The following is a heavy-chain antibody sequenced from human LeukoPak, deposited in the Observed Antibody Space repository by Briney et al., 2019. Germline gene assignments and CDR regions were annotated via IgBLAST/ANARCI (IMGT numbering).Heavy chain of an antibody. J-gene: IGHJ4*02. CDR3: ARADYGGNLFFDY. V-gene: IGHV3-7*04. CDR1: GFTFSSYY. CDR2: IKQDGSEI. Sequence: GGSLRLSCAASGFTFSSYYMSWVRQAPGKGLEWVANIKQDGSEINYVDSVKGRFTISRDNAKNSMLLQINSLRAEDTAVYYCARADYGGNLFFDYWGQGALVTVSS. D-gene: IGHD4-23*01.